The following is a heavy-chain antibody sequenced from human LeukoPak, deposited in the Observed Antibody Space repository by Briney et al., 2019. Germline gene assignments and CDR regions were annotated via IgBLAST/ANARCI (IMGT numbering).Heavy chain of an antibody. D-gene: IGHD4-23*01. Sequence: SETLSLTCTASGGSISSYFWRWIRQPPGKGLEWIGYVYYSGSTNYNPSLKSRVTISVDRSNNKFSLKLTSVTAADTAVYYCAREVVDYGGELDWFDAWGQGTLVSVPS. J-gene: IGHJ5*02. CDR1: GGSISSYF. V-gene: IGHV4-59*01. CDR3: AREVVDYGGELDWFDA. CDR2: VYYSGST.